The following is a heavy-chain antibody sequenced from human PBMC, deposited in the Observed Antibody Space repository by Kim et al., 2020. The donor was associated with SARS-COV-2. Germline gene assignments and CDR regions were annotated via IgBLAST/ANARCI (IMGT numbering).Heavy chain of an antibody. CDR3: ARKHYYGSGSYWGFDY. D-gene: IGHD3-10*01. J-gene: IGHJ4*02. CDR1: GGSFSGYY. V-gene: IGHV4-34*01. Sequence: SETLSLTCAVYGGSFSGYYWSWIRQPPGKGLEWIGEINHSGSTNYNPSLKSRVTISVDTSKNQFSLKLSSVTAADTAVYYCARKHYYGSGSYWGFDYWGQGTLVTVSS. CDR2: INHSGST.